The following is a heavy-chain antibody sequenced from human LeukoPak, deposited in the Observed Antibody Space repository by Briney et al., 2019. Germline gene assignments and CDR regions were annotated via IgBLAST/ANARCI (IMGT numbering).Heavy chain of an antibody. J-gene: IGHJ4*02. CDR1: GFTFSSYW. D-gene: IGHD4-23*01. CDR2: ISSSSSTI. V-gene: IGHV3-48*04. Sequence: PGGTPRLSCAASGFTFSSYWMHWVRQAPGKGLEWVSYISSSSSTIYYADSVKGRFTISRDNAKNSLYLQMNSLRAEDTAVYYCARGSRWRVDHWGQGTLVTVSS. CDR3: ARGSRWRVDH.